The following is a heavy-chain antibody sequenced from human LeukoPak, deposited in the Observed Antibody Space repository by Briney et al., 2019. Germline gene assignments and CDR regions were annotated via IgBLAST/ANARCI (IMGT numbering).Heavy chain of an antibody. CDR3: ARVGSNYYYYYMDV. CDR1: GFTFSSYW. D-gene: IGHD1-26*01. CDR2: IKQDGSEK. J-gene: IGHJ6*03. Sequence: PGGSLRLSCAASGFTFSSYWMSWVRQAPGKGLEWVANIKQDGSEKYYVDCVKGRFTISRDNAKNSLYLQMNSLRAEDTAVYYCARVGSNYYYYYMDVWGKGTTVTVSS. V-gene: IGHV3-7*01.